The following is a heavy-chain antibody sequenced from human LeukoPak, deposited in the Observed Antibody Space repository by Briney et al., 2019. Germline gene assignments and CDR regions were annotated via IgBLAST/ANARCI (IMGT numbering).Heavy chain of an antibody. CDR3: ARDRGYFYDQLDY. D-gene: IGHD2/OR15-2a*01. CDR1: GYPFSSYS. J-gene: IGHJ4*02. V-gene: IGHV3-48*02. Sequence: GGSLRLSCVASGYPFSSYSMNWIRQAPGKGLEWVSYISVSGGVRSYADSVKGRSTISRDDARNSLYLQMNSLKDEDTAVYYCARDRGYFYDQLDYWGQGTLVTVSS. CDR2: ISVSGGVR.